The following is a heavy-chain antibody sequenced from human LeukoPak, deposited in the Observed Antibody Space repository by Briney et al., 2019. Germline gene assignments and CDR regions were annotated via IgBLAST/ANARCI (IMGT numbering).Heavy chain of an antibody. V-gene: IGHV3-30*18. Sequence: GRSLRLSCAASGFTFSSYGMHWVRQAPGKGLEWVAVISHDGSNKYYADSVKGRFTISRDNSKNTLYLQMNSLRAEDTAVYYCAKARKAYGDYGYYYYGMDVWGQGTTVTVSS. CDR3: AKARKAYGDYGYYYYGMDV. D-gene: IGHD4-17*01. CDR1: GFTFSSYG. CDR2: ISHDGSNK. J-gene: IGHJ6*02.